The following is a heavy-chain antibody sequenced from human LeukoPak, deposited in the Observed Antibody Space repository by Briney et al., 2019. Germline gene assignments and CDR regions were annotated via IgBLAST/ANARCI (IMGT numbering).Heavy chain of an antibody. CDR2: IYDSGST. V-gene: IGHV4-39*07. J-gene: IGHJ4*02. D-gene: IGHD3-10*01. CDR3: ARGRRYAYYFDY. CDR1: GGSITSGRYS. Sequence: SETLSLTCTVSGGSITSGRYSWGWIRQPPGKGLEWIGSIYDSGSTYHNPSLKSRVTISVDTSKNQFSLKVSSVTAADTAVYYCARGRRYAYYFDYWGQGTLVTVSS.